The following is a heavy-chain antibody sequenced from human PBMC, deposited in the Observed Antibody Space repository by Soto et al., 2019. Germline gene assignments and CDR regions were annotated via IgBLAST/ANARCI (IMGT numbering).Heavy chain of an antibody. CDR2: IYYSGST. CDR1: GGSISSSSYY. D-gene: IGHD5-12*01. V-gene: IGHV4-39*01. Sequence: TSETLSLTCTVSGGSISSSSYYWGWIRQPPGKGLEWIGSIYYSGSTYYNPSLKSRVTISVDTSKNQFSLKLSSVTAADTAVYYCASVRRGGYDSLRYYYGMDVWGQGTTVTVSS. CDR3: ASVRRGGYDSLRYYYGMDV. J-gene: IGHJ6*02.